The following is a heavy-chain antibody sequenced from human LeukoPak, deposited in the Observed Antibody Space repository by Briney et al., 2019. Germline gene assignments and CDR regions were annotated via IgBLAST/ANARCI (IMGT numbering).Heavy chain of an antibody. D-gene: IGHD6-19*01. J-gene: IGHJ4*02. CDR2: IIPIFGTA. Sequence: SAKVSCKASGGTFSSYAISWVRQAPGQGLEWMGRIIPIFGTANYAQKFQGRVTITTDESTSTAYMELSSLRSEDTAVYYCASNSPRSSGWPNFDYWGQGTLVTVSS. CDR1: GGTFSSYA. V-gene: IGHV1-69*05. CDR3: ASNSPRSSGWPNFDY.